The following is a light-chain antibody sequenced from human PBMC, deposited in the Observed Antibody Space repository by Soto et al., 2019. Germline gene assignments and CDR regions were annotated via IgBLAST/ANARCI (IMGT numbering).Light chain of an antibody. J-gene: IGKJ1*01. CDR2: GAS. Sequence: EIVMTQSPATLSVSPGERATLSCRASQSVSSNLAWYQQKPGQAPRLLIYGASTRATGIPARFSGSGSGPEFTLTISSLQSEDFAVYYCQKYNNWPRTFGQGTKVEIK. CDR1: QSVSSN. CDR3: QKYNNWPRT. V-gene: IGKV3-15*01.